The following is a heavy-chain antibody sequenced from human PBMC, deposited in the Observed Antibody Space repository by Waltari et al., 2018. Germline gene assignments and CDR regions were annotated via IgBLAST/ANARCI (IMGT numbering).Heavy chain of an antibody. Sequence: EVQLVQSGAAVKKPGESLKISCKGSGYSFTSYWIDWVRQMPGKGLEWMGIIYPGDSDTRYSPSFQGQVTISADKSISTAYLQWSSLKASDTAMYYCARGGYYYDSSGRRGAFDIWGQGTMVTVSS. J-gene: IGHJ3*02. D-gene: IGHD3-22*01. CDR3: ARGGYYYDSSGRRGAFDI. CDR1: GYSFTSYW. V-gene: IGHV5-51*03. CDR2: IYPGDSDT.